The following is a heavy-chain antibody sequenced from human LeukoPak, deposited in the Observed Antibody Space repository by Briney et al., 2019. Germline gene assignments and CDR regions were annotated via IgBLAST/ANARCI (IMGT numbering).Heavy chain of an antibody. D-gene: IGHD1-26*01. CDR2: ISSNGGST. J-gene: IGHJ4*02. V-gene: IGHV3-64*01. CDR1: GFTFSSYA. CDR3: ARGSYSGSYDFDY. Sequence: GGSLRLSCAASGFTFSSYAMHWVRQAPGKGLEYVSAISSNGGSTYYANSVKGSFTISRDNSKNTLYLQMGSLRAEDMAVYYCARGSYSGSYDFDYWGQGTLVTVSS.